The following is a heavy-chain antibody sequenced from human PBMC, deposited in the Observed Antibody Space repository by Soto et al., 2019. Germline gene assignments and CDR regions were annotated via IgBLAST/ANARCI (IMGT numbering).Heavy chain of an antibody. D-gene: IGHD4-17*01. CDR1: GFTFDDYA. Sequence: GGSLRLSCAASGFTFDDYAMHWVRQAPGKGLEWVSGISWNSGSIAYADSVKGRFTISRDNAKNSLYLQMNSLRAEDTALYYCAKDIYGDYEEGHFQHWGQGT. CDR2: ISWNSGSI. V-gene: IGHV3-9*01. CDR3: AKDIYGDYEEGHFQH. J-gene: IGHJ1*01.